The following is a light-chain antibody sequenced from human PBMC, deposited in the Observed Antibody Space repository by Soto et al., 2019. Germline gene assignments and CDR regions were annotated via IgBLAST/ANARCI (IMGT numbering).Light chain of an antibody. Sequence: EIGLTQSPGTLSLSPGERATLSCRASQSVSSSYLAWYQQKPCQDPRPLIYGASSRATGIPDRFSGSGSGTYFTLTISRLEPEDCAVYSCQQYGSSLTFGGGNNVEIK. CDR2: GAS. V-gene: IGKV3-20*01. CDR3: QQYGSSLT. CDR1: QSVSSSY. J-gene: IGKJ4*01.